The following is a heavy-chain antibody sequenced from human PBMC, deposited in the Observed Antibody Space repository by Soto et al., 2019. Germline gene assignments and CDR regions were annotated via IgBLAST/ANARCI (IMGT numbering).Heavy chain of an antibody. D-gene: IGHD3-22*01. CDR1: GFPFHNYW. V-gene: IGHV3-74*03. J-gene: IGHJ4*02. CDR3: AGVPYDDDRGGEIYYFDH. Sequence: EVQLVESGGGLVQPGGSLRLSCAASGFPFHNYWMHWVRQAPGKGLEWVSRINGAGDTTTYADSVRGRFTVSRDNAENTVSLKMNSLRADDTGVEYCAGVPYDDDRGGEIYYFDHWGRGSPVTVSS. CDR2: INGAGDTT.